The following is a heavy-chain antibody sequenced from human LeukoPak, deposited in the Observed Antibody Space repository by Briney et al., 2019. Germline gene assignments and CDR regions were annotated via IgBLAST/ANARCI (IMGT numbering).Heavy chain of an antibody. CDR3: AKDADYYGSGSYQGY. J-gene: IGHJ4*02. CDR2: IKQDGSEN. D-gene: IGHD3-10*01. CDR1: GFTFSSYW. V-gene: IGHV3-7*01. Sequence: GGSLRLSCAASGFTFSSYWISWVRQAPGKGLEWVANIKQDGSENYYVDSVKGRLTISRDNAKNSLYLQMNSLRAEDTAVYYCAKDADYYGSGSYQGYWGQGTLVTVSS.